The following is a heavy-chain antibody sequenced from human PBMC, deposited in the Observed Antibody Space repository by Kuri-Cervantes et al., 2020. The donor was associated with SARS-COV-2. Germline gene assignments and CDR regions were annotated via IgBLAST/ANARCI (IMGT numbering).Heavy chain of an antibody. Sequence: SCAISGDIVSSNSAAWNWIRQSPSRGLEWLGRTYFRSKWYNDYAVSVKSRITINPDTSKKQFSLQLNSVTPEDTAVYYCARGKTMVRGENYYYMDVWGKGTTVTVSS. D-gene: IGHD3-10*01. CDR2: TYFRSKWYN. CDR3: ARGKTMVRGENYYYMDV. CDR1: GDIVSSNSAA. V-gene: IGHV6-1*01. J-gene: IGHJ6*03.